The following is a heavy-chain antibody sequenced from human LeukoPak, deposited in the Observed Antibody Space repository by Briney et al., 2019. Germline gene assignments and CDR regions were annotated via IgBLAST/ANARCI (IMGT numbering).Heavy chain of an antibody. Sequence: PGGSLRLSCAASGFTFSDYYMSWFRQTPGKGLEWISYIAGSGSPTSYADSVKGRFTTSRDNAEKSLYLQMNSLSAEDTAVYYCAGWLKDYGDFPFDYWGQGTLVTVSS. CDR1: GFTFSDYY. D-gene: IGHD4-17*01. V-gene: IGHV3-11*03. CDR2: IAGSGSPT. J-gene: IGHJ4*02. CDR3: AGWLKDYGDFPFDY.